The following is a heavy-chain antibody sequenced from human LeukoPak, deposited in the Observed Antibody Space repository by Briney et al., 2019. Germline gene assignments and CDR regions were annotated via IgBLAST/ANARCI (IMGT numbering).Heavy chain of an antibody. CDR1: GYSFTTYW. V-gene: IGHV5-51*01. D-gene: IGHD5-18*01. J-gene: IGHJ4*02. CDR2: IHPSDSET. Sequence: GESLKISCKGSGYSFTTYWIGWVRQMPGKGLDWMAAIHPSDSETRYSPSFQGQVTISADKSISTAYLQWSSLKASDTAMYYCATSYSYGAHFDHWGRGTRVTVSS. CDR3: ATSYSYGAHFDH.